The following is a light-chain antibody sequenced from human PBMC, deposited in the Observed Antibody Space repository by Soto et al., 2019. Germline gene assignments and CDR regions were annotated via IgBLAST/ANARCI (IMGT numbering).Light chain of an antibody. J-gene: IGKJ5*01. V-gene: IGKV3-11*01. CDR1: LSDSSY. Sequence: VVFTQSPAPLSLSPGERATLSCRASLSDSSYLAGYQQKPRQAPSLLIYDASYRTTGIPARFIGSGSGTDFTLTISSLEPEDFAVYYCQQRQYWPPITFGQGTRLEIK. CDR3: QQRQYWPPIT. CDR2: DAS.